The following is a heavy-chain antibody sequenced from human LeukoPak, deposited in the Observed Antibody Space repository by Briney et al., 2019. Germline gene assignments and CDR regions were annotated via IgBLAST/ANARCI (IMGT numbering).Heavy chain of an antibody. D-gene: IGHD2-2*01. CDR3: ARDSSSSCQSGYGMDV. J-gene: IGHJ6*02. CDR2: IYSGGST. V-gene: IGHV3-66*01. CDR1: GFTVRSNY. Sequence: PGGSLRLSCAASGFTVRSNYMSWVRQAPGKGLEWVSVIYSGGSTHYADSVKGRFTISRDNSKNTLYLQMNSLRAEDTAVYYCARDSSSSCQSGYGMDVWGQGTTVTVSS.